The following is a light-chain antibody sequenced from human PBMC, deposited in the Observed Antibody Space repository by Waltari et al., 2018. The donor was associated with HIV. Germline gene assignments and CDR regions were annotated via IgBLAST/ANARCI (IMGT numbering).Light chain of an antibody. J-gene: IGLJ2*01. V-gene: IGLV1-47*01. CDR2: RKK. Sequence: QSVLTPPPSASGTPGQRVTISCSGSSSNIGSKYVYWYQKLPGSSPQLLIYRKKQRPSGVPDRFSGSKAGTSASLAISGLRSEEEADYYCAAWDDTLSVLFGGGTKLTVL. CDR3: AAWDDTLSVL. CDR1: SSNIGSKY.